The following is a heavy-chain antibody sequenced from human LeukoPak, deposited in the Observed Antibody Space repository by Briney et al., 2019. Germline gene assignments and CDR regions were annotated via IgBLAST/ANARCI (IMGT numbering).Heavy chain of an antibody. D-gene: IGHD3-3*01. CDR3: ARGAARFLEWPYFDY. Sequence: SVKVSCKASGGTFSSYAISWVRQAPGQGLEWMGGIIPIFGTANYAQTFQGRVTITADESTSTAYMELSSLRSEDTAVYYCARGAARFLEWPYFDYWGQGTLVTVSS. CDR2: IIPIFGTA. V-gene: IGHV1-69*13. J-gene: IGHJ4*02. CDR1: GGTFSSYA.